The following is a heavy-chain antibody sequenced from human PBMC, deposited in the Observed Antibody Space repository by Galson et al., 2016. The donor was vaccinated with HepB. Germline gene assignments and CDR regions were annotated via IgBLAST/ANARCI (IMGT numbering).Heavy chain of an antibody. J-gene: IGHJ4*02. CDR3: ARHIRLTMIQRDLGYYDS. V-gene: IGHV1-3*01. D-gene: IGHD3-22*01. CDR1: GFTFTNYV. Sequence: SVKVSCKASGFTFTNYVIHWVRQAPGQGLEWMGWINAGNGNTKYSQRFQGRATISRDRPSSTAYMDLSSLRSEDTAVYYCARHIRLTMIQRDLGYYDSWGQGTLITVSS. CDR2: INAGNGNT.